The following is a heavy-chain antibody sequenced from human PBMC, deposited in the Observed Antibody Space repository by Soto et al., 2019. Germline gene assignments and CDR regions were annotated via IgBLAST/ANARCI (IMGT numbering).Heavy chain of an antibody. CDR3: ATGGSGYFTY. CDR1: GFTFNTYW. V-gene: IGHV3-74*01. Sequence: EVQLVESGGGLAQPGGSLRLSCAASGFTFNTYWMQWVRQAPGKGLVWVSRIKSDGSYTNYADSVKGRFTISRDNAKNTLILQMNSLGAEDTAVYYCATGGSGYFTYWGQGTLVTVSS. J-gene: IGHJ4*02. D-gene: IGHD3-22*01. CDR2: IKSDGSYT.